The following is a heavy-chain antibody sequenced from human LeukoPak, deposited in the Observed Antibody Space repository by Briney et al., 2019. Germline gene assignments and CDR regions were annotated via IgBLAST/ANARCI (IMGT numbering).Heavy chain of an antibody. V-gene: IGHV1-46*01. D-gene: IGHD2-21*01. Sequence: GASVKLSRTASGYTFTSNYMHWGRIAQGQGHEWVGIMNPSGCSTSYAQKFQGRATMTRDTTTGNAYMELSRLRSGAAAVYYCASQYCGGDCYLDAFDIWGQGTMVTVSS. CDR3: ASQYCGGDCYLDAFDI. J-gene: IGHJ3*02. CDR2: MNPSGCST. CDR1: GYTFTSNY.